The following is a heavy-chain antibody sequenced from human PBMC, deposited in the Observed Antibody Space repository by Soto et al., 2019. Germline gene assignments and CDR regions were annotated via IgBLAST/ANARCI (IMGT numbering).Heavy chain of an antibody. J-gene: IGHJ4*02. CDR3: ARIEIGSYDY. Sequence: EVKLVESGGGLVQPGGSLRLSCAASGFTFRNYCLGWVRQAPGKGLEWVANINEDGSEEYYVDSVRGRFIISRDNARNSLFLQMNSLRAEDTAIYYCARIEIGSYDYWGQGTRVTVSS. D-gene: IGHD1-26*01. CDR1: GFTFRNYC. V-gene: IGHV3-7*01. CDR2: INEDGSEE.